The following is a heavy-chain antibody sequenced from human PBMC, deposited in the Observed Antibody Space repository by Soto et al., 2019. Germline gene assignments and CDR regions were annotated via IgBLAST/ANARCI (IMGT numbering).Heavy chain of an antibody. CDR3: ARDASGAGTISY. J-gene: IGHJ4*02. V-gene: IGHV4-61*01. CDR2: IYYSGST. CDR1: GGSVSSGSYY. D-gene: IGHD1-1*01. Sequence: QVQLQESGPGLVKPLETLSLTCTVSGGSVSSGSYYWSWIRQPPGEGLEWIGYIYYSGSTNYNPSLKSRVTISVDTSKNQFSLKLSSVTAADTAVYYCARDASGAGTISYWGQGTLVTVSS.